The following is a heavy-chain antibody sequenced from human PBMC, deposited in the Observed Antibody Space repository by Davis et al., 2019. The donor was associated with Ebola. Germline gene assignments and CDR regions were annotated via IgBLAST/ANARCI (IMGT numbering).Heavy chain of an antibody. V-gene: IGHV4-39*07. CDR2: IYYSGST. J-gene: IGHJ3*02. CDR1: GGSISSSSYY. Sequence: PSETLSLTCAVSGGSISSSSYYWGWIRQPPGKGLEWIGSIYYSGSTYYNPSLKSRVTISVDTSKNQFSLKLSSVTAADTAVYYCARAPAFYDIKAFDIWGQGTMVTVSS. D-gene: IGHD3-22*01. CDR3: ARAPAFYDIKAFDI.